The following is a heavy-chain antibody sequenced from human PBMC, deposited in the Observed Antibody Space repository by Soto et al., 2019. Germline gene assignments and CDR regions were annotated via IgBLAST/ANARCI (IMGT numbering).Heavy chain of an antibody. V-gene: IGHV1-69*02. CDR2: IIPILGIA. Sequence: QVQLVQSGAEVKKPGSSVKVSCKASGGTFSSYTISWVRQAPGQGLEWMGRIIPILGIANYAQKFQGRVTITADKSTSTAYMERSSLRSEDTAVYYCARGDSSSWYGTFDYWGQGTLVTVSS. CDR3: ARGDSSSWYGTFDY. J-gene: IGHJ4*02. CDR1: GGTFSSYT. D-gene: IGHD6-13*01.